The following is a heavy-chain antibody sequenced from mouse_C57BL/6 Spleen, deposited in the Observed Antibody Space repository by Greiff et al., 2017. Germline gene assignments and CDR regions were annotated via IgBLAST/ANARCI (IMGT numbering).Heavy chain of an antibody. V-gene: IGHV1-55*01. CDR2: IYPGSGST. Sequence: VQLQESGAELVKPGASVKMSCKASGYTFTSYWITWVKQRPGQGLEWIGDIYPGSGSTNYNEKFKSKATLTVDTSSSTAYMQLSSLTSEDSAVYYCAGGGYNGYYFDYWGQGTTLTVSS. CDR1: GYTFTSYW. D-gene: IGHD2-2*01. J-gene: IGHJ2*01. CDR3: AGGGYNGYYFDY.